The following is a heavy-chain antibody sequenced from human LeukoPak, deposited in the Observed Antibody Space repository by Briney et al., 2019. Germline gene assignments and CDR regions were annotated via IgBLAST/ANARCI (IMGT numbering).Heavy chain of an antibody. CDR1: GFTFSSYW. Sequence: GGSLRLSCAASGFTFSSYWMSWVRQAPGKGLEWVANIKQDGSEKYYVDSVKGRFIISRDNAENSLYLQMNSLRAEDTAVYHCARDWAGPFDYWGQGTLVTVSS. CDR3: ARDWAGPFDY. D-gene: IGHD6-19*01. J-gene: IGHJ4*02. CDR2: IKQDGSEK. V-gene: IGHV3-7*05.